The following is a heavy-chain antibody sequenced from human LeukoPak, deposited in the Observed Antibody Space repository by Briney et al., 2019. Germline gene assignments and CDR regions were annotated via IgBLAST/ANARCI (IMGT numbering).Heavy chain of an antibody. V-gene: IGHV3-30*02. D-gene: IGHD3-22*01. CDR2: IRYDGSNK. CDR3: ARVRRYFDTSGYQVFWFDP. J-gene: IGHJ5*02. Sequence: GGSLRLSCAASGFTFSSYGMHWVRQAPGKGLEWVAFIRYDGSNKYYADSVKGRFTISRDNSKNTLYLQMNSLRAEDTAVYYCARVRRYFDTSGYQVFWFDPWGQGTRVTVSS. CDR1: GFTFSSYG.